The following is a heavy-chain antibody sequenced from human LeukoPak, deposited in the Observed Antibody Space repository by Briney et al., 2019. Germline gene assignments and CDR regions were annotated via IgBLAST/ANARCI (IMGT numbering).Heavy chain of an antibody. CDR1: GFTFSSYE. J-gene: IGHJ6*04. V-gene: IGHV3-48*03. D-gene: IGHD3-10*02. CDR2: ISSSGSTI. Sequence: GGSLRLSCAASGFTFSSYEMNWVRQAPGKGLEWVSYISSSGSTIYYADSVKGRFTISRDNAKNSLYLQMNSLRAEDTAVYYCAERGITMIGGVWGKGTPVTISS. CDR3: AERGITMIGGV.